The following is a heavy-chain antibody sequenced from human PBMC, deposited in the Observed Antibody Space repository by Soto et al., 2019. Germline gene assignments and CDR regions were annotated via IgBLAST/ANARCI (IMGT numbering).Heavy chain of an antibody. CDR3: ARVRRVVSEGAFDI. J-gene: IGHJ3*02. Sequence: GGSLRLSCAASGFTVSSNYMSWVRQAPGKGLEWVSVIYSGGSTYYADSVKGRFTISRDNSKNTLYLQMNSLRAEDTAVYYCARVRRVVSEGAFDIWGQGTMVTVS. D-gene: IGHD2-15*01. CDR2: IYSGGST. CDR1: GFTVSSNY. V-gene: IGHV3-53*01.